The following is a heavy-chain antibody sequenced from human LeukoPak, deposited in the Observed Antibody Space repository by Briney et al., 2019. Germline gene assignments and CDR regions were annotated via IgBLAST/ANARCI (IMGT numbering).Heavy chain of an antibody. CDR2: ITGNGGST. CDR3: ARIWQWLALDY. Sequence: GGSLRLSCAASGFTFSTYAMHWVRQAPGKGLEYVSAITGNGGSTYYADSVKGRFTISRDNSKNTLYLQMGSLRTEDMAVYYRARIWQWLALDYWGQGTLVTVSS. V-gene: IGHV3-64*02. J-gene: IGHJ4*02. CDR1: GFTFSTYA. D-gene: IGHD6-19*01.